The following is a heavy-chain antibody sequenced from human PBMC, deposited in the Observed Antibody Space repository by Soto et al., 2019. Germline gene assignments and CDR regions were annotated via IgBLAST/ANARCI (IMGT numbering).Heavy chain of an antibody. CDR2: IYPGDSDT. D-gene: IGHD3-10*01. CDR3: AGRGHPSNDYGSGRYSWFDP. J-gene: IGHJ5*02. Sequence: GESLKISCKGSGYSFTSYWIGWVRQMPGKGLEWMGIIYPGDSDTRYSPSFQGQVTISADKSISTAYLQWSSLKALDTAMYYCAGRGHPSNDYGSGRYSWFDPWGQGTLVTVSS. V-gene: IGHV5-51*01. CDR1: GYSFTSYW.